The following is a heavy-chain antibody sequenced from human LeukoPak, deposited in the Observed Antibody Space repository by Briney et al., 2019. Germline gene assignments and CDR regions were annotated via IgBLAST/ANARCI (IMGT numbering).Heavy chain of an antibody. V-gene: IGHV1-18*01. D-gene: IGHD6-13*01. J-gene: IGHJ6*03. CDR2: ISAYNGNT. CDR1: GYTFTIYG. Sequence: ASVKVSCKASGYTFTIYGISWVRQAPGQGLEWMGWISAYNGNTNYAQKLQGRVTMTTDTSTSTAYMELRSLRSDDTAVYYCARASGISSSWYVNYYYYYMDVWGKGTTVTISS. CDR3: ARASGISSSWYVNYYYYYMDV.